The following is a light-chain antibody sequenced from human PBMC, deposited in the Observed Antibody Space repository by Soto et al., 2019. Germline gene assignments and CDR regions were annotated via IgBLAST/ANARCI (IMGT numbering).Light chain of an antibody. Sequence: AIRMTQSPSSFSASTGDRVSITCRATQDIGNYLAWYQQIPGKAPKLLIFHASTLHSGVPSRFSGSGSGTDFILTINYLQSEDFGTYYCQQFYNYPRTFGQGTKVEI. V-gene: IGKV1-8*01. J-gene: IGKJ1*01. CDR3: QQFYNYPRT. CDR2: HAS. CDR1: QDIGNY.